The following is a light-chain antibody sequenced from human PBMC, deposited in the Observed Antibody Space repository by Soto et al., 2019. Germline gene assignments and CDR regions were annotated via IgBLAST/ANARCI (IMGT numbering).Light chain of an antibody. CDR1: ESVHRN. V-gene: IGKV3-15*01. J-gene: IGKJ3*01. Sequence: EVVMTQSPATLSVSPGERVTLSCRASESVHRNLAWYQQKPGQGPRLLIYYASTRAPGVPDRFTGSGSGTEFTLTISSLQSEDFGVYHCQHYSNWPPTFGPGTKVEIK. CDR3: QHYSNWPPT. CDR2: YAS.